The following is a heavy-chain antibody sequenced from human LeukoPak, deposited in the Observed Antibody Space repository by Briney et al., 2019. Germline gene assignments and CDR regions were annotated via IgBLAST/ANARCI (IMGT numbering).Heavy chain of an antibody. CDR2: ISYDGSNK. Sequence: GGSLRLSCAASGFTFSSYAMHWVRQAPGKGLEWVAVISYDGSNKYYADSVKGRFTISRDNSKNTLYLQMNSLRAEDTAVYYCARDQGLWFGEFSYWGQGTLVTVSS. J-gene: IGHJ4*02. CDR1: GFTFSSYA. CDR3: ARDQGLWFGEFSY. V-gene: IGHV3-30-3*01. D-gene: IGHD3-10*01.